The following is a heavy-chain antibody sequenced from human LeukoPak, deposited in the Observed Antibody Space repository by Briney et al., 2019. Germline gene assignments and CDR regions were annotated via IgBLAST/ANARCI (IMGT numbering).Heavy chain of an antibody. CDR3: ARGATVTTTGGFNWFDP. CDR1: GYTFTSYY. V-gene: IGHV1-46*01. Sequence: ASVKVSCKASGYTFTSYYMHWVRQAPGQGLEWMGIINPSGGSTSYAQKFQGRVTITADESTSTAYMELSSLRSEDTAVYYCARGATVTTTGGFNWFDPWGQGTLVTVSS. CDR2: INPSGGST. J-gene: IGHJ5*02. D-gene: IGHD4-17*01.